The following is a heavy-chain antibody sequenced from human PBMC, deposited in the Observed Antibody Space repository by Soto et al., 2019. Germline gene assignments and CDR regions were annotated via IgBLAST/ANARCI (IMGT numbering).Heavy chain of an antibody. V-gene: IGHV3-53*01. J-gene: IGHJ4*02. CDR1: GFSVSASS. CDR3: ARVNPTLVDHFDC. CDR2: MHRGGTT. Sequence: RSLRLCGLASGFSVSASSIFWVRQATGKGLEWVSLMHRGGTTDNADSVKGRFTTSRDKSKNTLYLHMNGLRVEDTAVYYCARVNPTLVDHFDCWGQGTLVTVSS. D-gene: IGHD3-10*01.